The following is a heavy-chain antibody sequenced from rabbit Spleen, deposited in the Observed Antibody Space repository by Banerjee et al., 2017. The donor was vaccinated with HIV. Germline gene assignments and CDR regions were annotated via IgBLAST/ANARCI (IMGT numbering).Heavy chain of an antibody. CDR2: IYVGGGNT. V-gene: IGHV1S7*01. Sequence: QLVESGGGLVRPEGSLKLSCKASGFSFSTKAVMCWVRQAPGKGLEWIGIIYVGGGNTDYASWVNGRFTISSDNAQNTVDLQMNSLTAADTATYFCARDFSLWGPGTLVTVS. CDR1: GFSFSTKA. CDR3: ARDFSL. J-gene: IGHJ4*01.